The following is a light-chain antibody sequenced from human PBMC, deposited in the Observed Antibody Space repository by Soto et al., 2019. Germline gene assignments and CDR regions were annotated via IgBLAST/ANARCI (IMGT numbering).Light chain of an antibody. CDR3: QSYDSSLSGDV. CDR2: VNT. Sequence: QSVRTQPPSVSGAPGQRATISCTGRSANIGAGYDVHWYQQLPGTAPKLLIYVNTNRPSGVPGRFSGSKSGTSASLAITGLQAEDEADYYCQSYDSSLSGDVFGTGTKVTVL. J-gene: IGLJ1*01. CDR1: SANIGAGYD. V-gene: IGLV1-40*01.